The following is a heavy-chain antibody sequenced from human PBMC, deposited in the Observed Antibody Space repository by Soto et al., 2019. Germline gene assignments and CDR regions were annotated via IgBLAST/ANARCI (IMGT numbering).Heavy chain of an antibody. CDR1: GFSLTTSGVG. Sequence: QITLKESGPTLVKPTQTLTLTCTFSGFSLTTSGVGVGWIRQPPGKALEWLALIYWNDDKRYSPSLKSRLTIPKDTSKNQVVLTMTNMDPVDTATYSCAQAKEYSRSWYNWFYRFDYWGQGTLVTVSS. D-gene: IGHD6-13*01. J-gene: IGHJ4*02. V-gene: IGHV2-5*01. CDR2: IYWNDDK. CDR3: AQAKEYSRSWYNWFYRFDY.